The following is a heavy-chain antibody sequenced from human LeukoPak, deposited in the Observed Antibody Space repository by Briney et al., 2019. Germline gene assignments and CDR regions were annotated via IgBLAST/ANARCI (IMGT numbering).Heavy chain of an antibody. CDR3: AREIRYFEWFQADY. J-gene: IGHJ4*02. V-gene: IGHV3-49*03. D-gene: IGHD3-9*01. CDR1: GFTFGDYS. CDR2: IRSKAYGGTP. Sequence: GGSLRLSCSASGFTFGDYSISWFRQAPGQGLEWVGFIRSKAYGGTPEYAASMKGRFTISRDDSESIAYLQMDSLETEDTAVYYCAREIRYFEWFQADYRGQGTLVTVSS.